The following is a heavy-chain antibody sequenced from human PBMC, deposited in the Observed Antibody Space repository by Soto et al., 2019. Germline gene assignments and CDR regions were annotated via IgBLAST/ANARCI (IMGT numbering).Heavy chain of an antibody. CDR1: GFTFNIYA. D-gene: IGHD2-21*02. CDR2: ISYEGSNK. V-gene: IGHV3-30-3*01. Sequence: QVQLVESGGGVVQPGRSLRLSCAASGFTFNIYAIHWVRQAPGKGLEWVAVISYEGSNKYYADSVKGRVTISRDNSKNTVELQMSSLRAEDTAMYYCARTLFRTTVVTPSHSWGQGTLVTVSS. CDR3: ARTLFRTTVVTPSHS. J-gene: IGHJ4*02.